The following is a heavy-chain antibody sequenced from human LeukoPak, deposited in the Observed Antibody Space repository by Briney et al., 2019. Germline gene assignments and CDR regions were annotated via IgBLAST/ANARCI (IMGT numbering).Heavy chain of an antibody. CDR3: ARGRDHCSSTSCYLDY. CDR2: INPNSGGT. J-gene: IGHJ4*02. CDR1: GYTFTGYY. D-gene: IGHD2-2*01. V-gene: IGHV1-2*02. Sequence: ASVKVSCKASGYTFTGYYMHWVRQAPGQGPEWMGWINPNSGGTNYAQKFQGRVTMTRDTSISTAYMELSRLRSDDTAVYYCARGRDHCSSTSCYLDYWGQGTLVTVSS.